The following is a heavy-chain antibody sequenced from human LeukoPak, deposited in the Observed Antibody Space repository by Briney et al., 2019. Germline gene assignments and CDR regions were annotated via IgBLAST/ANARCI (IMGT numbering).Heavy chain of an antibody. CDR3: ARAYSSGPQGYYYYGMDV. D-gene: IGHD3-22*01. V-gene: IGHV4-59*01. CDR1: GGSISSYY. J-gene: IGHJ6*02. Sequence: SETLSLTCTVSGGSISSYYWSWIRQPPGKGLEWIGYIYYSGSTNYNPSLKSRVTISVDTSKNQFSLKLSSVTAADTAEYYCARAYSSGPQGYYYYGMDVWGQGTTVIVSS. CDR2: IYYSGST.